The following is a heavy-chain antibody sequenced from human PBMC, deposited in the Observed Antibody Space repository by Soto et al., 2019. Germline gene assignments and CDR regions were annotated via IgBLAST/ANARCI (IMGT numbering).Heavy chain of an antibody. V-gene: IGHV3-21*06. CDR3: ASRNTFYYGSGSYYNVDYYGMDV. CDR1: GFTFSSNA. J-gene: IGHJ6*02. CDR2: ISSSGNYI. Sequence: PGGSLRLSCAASGFTFSSNAMNWVRQAPGKGLEWVSTISSSGNYIYYADSVKGRFTISRDNDENFLYLQMNSLRAEDTAVYYCASRNTFYYGSGSYYNVDYYGMDVWGQGTTVTVSS. D-gene: IGHD3-10*01.